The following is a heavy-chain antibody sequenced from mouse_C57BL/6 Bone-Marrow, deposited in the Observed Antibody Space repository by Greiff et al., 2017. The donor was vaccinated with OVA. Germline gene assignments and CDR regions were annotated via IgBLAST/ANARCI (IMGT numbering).Heavy chain of an antibody. V-gene: IGHV14-2*01. J-gene: IGHJ3*02. Sequence: EVQLQQSGAELVKPGASVKLSCTASGFNIKDYYMHWVKQRTEQGLEWIGRIDPEDGETKYAPNFQGKATIPADTSSNTAYLQLSSLTSEDTAVDYCARSTRVTTTGWGQGTLVTVSA. CDR1: GFNIKDYY. CDR2: IDPEDGET. CDR3: ARSTRVTTTG. D-gene: IGHD2-2*01.